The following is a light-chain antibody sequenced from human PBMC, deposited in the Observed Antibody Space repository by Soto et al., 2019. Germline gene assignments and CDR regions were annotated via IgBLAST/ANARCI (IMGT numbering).Light chain of an antibody. V-gene: IGLV2-14*01. CDR3: FSYTGSSAL. CDR2: NVS. J-gene: IGLJ2*01. CDR1: SSDVGGYNY. Sequence: QSALTQPASVSGSPGQSITVSCTGTSSDVGGYNYVSWYQQHPGKAPKLIIYNVSNRPSGVSNRFSGSKSGNTASLTISGLQAEDEADYYCFSYTGSSALFGGGTKVTVL.